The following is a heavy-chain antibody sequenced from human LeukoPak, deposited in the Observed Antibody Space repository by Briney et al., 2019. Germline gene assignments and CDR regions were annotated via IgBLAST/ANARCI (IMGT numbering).Heavy chain of an antibody. CDR1: GFTLSSYW. V-gene: IGHV3-7*01. D-gene: IGHD6-19*01. CDR3: ARDLEYSSGWSNGY. Sequence: PGGSLRLSCAASGFTLSSYWMSWVRQAPGKGREWVANIKQDGSEKYYVDSVKGRFTISRDNAKNSLYLQMNSLRAEDTAVYYCARDLEYSSGWSNGYWGQGTLVTVSS. CDR2: IKQDGSEK. J-gene: IGHJ4*02.